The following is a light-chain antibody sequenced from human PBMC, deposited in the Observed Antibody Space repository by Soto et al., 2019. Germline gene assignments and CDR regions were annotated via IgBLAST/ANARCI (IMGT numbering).Light chain of an antibody. CDR3: CSYAGTYTPWV. V-gene: IGLV2-11*01. Sequence: QSALTQPLSVSGSPGQSVTISCTGTSRDVGDYNYVSWYQQHPGKVPKLIIYRVTGRPSGTPDRFSGSKSGNTASLTISGLQADDEADYYCCSYAGTYTPWVFGGGTKLTVL. CDR1: SRDVGDYNY. CDR2: RVT. J-gene: IGLJ3*02.